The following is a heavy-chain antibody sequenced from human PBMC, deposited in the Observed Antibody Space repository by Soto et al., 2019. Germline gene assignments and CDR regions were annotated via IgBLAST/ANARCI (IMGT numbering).Heavy chain of an antibody. CDR1: GFTFSSYA. CDR2: MSYDGSNK. Sequence: QVQLVESGGGVVQPGRSLRLSCAASGFTFSSYAMHWVRRAPGKGLEWMAVMSYDGSNKYYADSVKGRFTISRDNSKNTLYLQMNSLRPEDRALHYCARDGGAYLGQGTLVIVSS. J-gene: IGHJ4*02. V-gene: IGHV3-30-3*01. CDR3: ARDGGAY. D-gene: IGHD3-16*01.